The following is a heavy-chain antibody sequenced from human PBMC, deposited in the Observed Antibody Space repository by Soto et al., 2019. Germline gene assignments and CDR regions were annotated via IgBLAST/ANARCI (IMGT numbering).Heavy chain of an antibody. J-gene: IGHJ4*02. Sequence: SETLSLTCAVYGGSFSGYYWSWIRQPPGKGLEWIGEINHSGSTNYNPSLKSRVTISVDTSKNQFSLKLSSVTAADTAVYYCARVTIPMPGYFDYWGQGTLVTVSS. V-gene: IGHV4-34*01. D-gene: IGHD3-9*01. CDR2: INHSGST. CDR1: GGSFSGYY. CDR3: ARVTIPMPGYFDY.